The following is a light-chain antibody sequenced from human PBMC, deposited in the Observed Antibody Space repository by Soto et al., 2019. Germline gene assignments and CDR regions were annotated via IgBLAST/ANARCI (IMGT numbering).Light chain of an antibody. V-gene: IGLV2-14*01. Sequence: QSALTQPASVSGSPGQSITISCTGTSSDVGGYNYVSWYQQHPGKAPKLMIYDVSNRPSGVSNRFSGSKSGNTASLTISGLQADDEADYYCSSYTSSSTRVFGGWTKLTVL. J-gene: IGLJ2*01. CDR3: SSYTSSSTRV. CDR1: SSDVGGYNY. CDR2: DVS.